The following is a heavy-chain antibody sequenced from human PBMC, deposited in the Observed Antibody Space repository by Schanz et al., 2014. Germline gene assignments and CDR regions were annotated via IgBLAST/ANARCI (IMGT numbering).Heavy chain of an antibody. CDR2: IYLSDGST. J-gene: IGHJ3*02. CDR3: AFDRDDAYDI. V-gene: IGHV1-46*01. D-gene: IGHD3-9*01. Sequence: QVQLVQSGVEVKKPGASVKVSCKASGYTFTSYGVSWVRQAPGQGLEWMGRIYLSDGSTRYAQKFQGRVTVTRDTSTTTVYMDLSSLISEDTAVYYCAFDRDDAYDIWGQGTTVTVSS. CDR1: GYTFTSYG.